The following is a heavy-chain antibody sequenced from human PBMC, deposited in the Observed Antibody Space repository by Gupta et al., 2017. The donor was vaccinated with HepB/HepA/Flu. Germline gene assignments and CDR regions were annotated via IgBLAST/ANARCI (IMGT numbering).Heavy chain of an antibody. CDR1: GSTFSTYA. CDR2: ISGSGENT. D-gene: IGHD4-23*01. V-gene: IGHV3-23*01. CDR3: AQNGGNGWDLAPQDF. Sequence: DVQLLESGGGLVQPGGSLRLSCTASGSTFSTYAMTWVRQAPGKGLVWVSSISGSGENTYYADSVKGHFTISRDNSNNRLYLQMNSLRIDDTAIYYCAQNGGNGWDLAPQDFWGQGTLVTVSS. J-gene: IGHJ4*02.